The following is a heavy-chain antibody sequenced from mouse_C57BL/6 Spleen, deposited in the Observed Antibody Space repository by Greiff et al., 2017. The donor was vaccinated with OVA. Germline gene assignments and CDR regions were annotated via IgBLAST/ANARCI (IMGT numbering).Heavy chain of an antibody. V-gene: IGHV7-3*01. Sequence: EVKLMESGGGLVQPGGSLSLSCAASGFTFTDYYMSWVRQPPGKALEWLGFIRNKANGYTTEYSASVKGRFTISRDNSQSILYLQMNALRAEDSATYYCASSNYDYFDYWGQGTTLTVSS. D-gene: IGHD2-5*01. CDR1: GFTFTDYY. CDR2: IRNKANGYTT. CDR3: ASSNYDYFDY. J-gene: IGHJ2*01.